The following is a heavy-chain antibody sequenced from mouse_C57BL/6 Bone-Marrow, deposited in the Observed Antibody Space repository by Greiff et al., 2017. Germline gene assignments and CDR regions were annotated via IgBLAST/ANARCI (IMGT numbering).Heavy chain of an antibody. D-gene: IGHD1-1*01. Sequence: EVQRVESGGGLVKPGGSLKLSCAASGFTFSSYAMSWVRQTPEQRLEWVATISDGGSYTNDPNNVKGRFTISRDNAKNNLYLKMSHLKSEDTAMYDCARVVYYYGSSFGYWDQGNTLTVTS. CDR2: ISDGGSYT. V-gene: IGHV5-4*01. CDR3: ARVVYYYGSSFGY. J-gene: IGHJ2*01. CDR1: GFTFSSYA.